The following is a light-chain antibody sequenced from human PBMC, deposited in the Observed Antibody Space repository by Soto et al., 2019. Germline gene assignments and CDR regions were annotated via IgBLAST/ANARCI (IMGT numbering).Light chain of an antibody. CDR2: GAS. V-gene: IGKV3-20*01. Sequence: EIVLTQSPGTLSLSPGERATLSCRASQSFTSPSLAWYQQKPGQAPRRLISGASRMAAGIPDRFSGRGSGTEFSLTISGLQCEDVVVYFCQQYENWPLTFGGGTKVDIK. CDR1: QSFTSPS. J-gene: IGKJ4*01. CDR3: QQYENWPLT.